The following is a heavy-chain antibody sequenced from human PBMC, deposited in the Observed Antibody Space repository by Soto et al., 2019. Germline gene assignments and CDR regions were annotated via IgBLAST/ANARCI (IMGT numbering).Heavy chain of an antibody. J-gene: IGHJ4*02. CDR2: INSDGSST. V-gene: IGHV3-74*01. Sequence: PGGSLRLSCAASGFTFSNYWMHWVRQAPGKGLVWVSRINSDGSSTSYADSVKGRFTISRDNAKGSLLLQMSSLRAEDTAVYYCARDHGGQSGNFIFDNWGQGTPVTVSS. D-gene: IGHD3-16*01. CDR3: ARDHGGQSGNFIFDN. CDR1: GFTFSNYW.